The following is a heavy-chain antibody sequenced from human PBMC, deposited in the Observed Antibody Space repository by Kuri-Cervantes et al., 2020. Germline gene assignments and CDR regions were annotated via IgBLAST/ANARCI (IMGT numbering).Heavy chain of an antibody. CDR3: ARHIGVTTYSDF. CDR1: GGSISSYY. CDR2: IYYSGST. Sequence: SETLSLTCAVSGGSISSYYWSWIRQPPGKGLEYIGYIYYSGSTNYNPSLKSRVTISTDTSKNQFSLKLSSVTAADTAVYYCARHIGVTTYSDFWGQGTLVTVSS. D-gene: IGHD4-11*01. J-gene: IGHJ4*02. V-gene: IGHV4-59*01.